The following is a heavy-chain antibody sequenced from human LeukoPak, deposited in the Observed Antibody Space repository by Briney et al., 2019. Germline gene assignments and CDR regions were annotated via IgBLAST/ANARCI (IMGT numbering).Heavy chain of an antibody. J-gene: IGHJ4*02. V-gene: IGHV4-31*03. CDR1: GGSISSGGYY. CDR3: ARGLEVGCSSSSCLPDY. D-gene: IGHD2-2*01. CDR2: IYYSGST. Sequence: PSQTLSLTCTVSGGSISSGGYYWSWIRQHPGKGLEWIGYIYYSGSTYYNPSLKSRVTISVDTSKNQFSLKLSSVTAADTAVYYCARGLEVGCSSSSCLPDYWGRGTLVTVSS.